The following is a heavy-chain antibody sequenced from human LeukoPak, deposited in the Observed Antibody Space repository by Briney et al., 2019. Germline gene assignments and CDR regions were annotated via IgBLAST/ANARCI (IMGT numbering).Heavy chain of an antibody. Sequence: GESLKISCKGSGYSFTSYWIGWVRQMPGKGLEWMGIIYPDDSDTRYSPSFQGQVTISADKSISTAYLQWSSLKASDTAMYYCARHGIAAADFNWFDPWGQGTLVTVSS. CDR2: IYPDDSDT. D-gene: IGHD6-13*01. CDR3: ARHGIAAADFNWFDP. V-gene: IGHV5-51*01. J-gene: IGHJ5*02. CDR1: GYSFTSYW.